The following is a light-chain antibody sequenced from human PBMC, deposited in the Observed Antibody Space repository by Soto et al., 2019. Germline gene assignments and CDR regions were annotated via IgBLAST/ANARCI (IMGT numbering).Light chain of an antibody. CDR3: QQRSNWPRGT. J-gene: IGKJ2*01. Sequence: EIVMSQSPATLSVSPGERATLSCRASQSVRSNLAWYQQKPGQAPRLLIYGASTRATGIPARFSGSGSGTEFTLTITSLQSEDFAVYYCQQRSNWPRGTFGQGTKVDI. V-gene: IGKV3-15*01. CDR1: QSVRSN. CDR2: GAS.